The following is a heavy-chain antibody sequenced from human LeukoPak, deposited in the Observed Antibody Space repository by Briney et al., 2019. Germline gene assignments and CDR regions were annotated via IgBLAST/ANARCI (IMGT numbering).Heavy chain of an antibody. Sequence: ASVKVSCKASGYTFTSYGISWVRQAPGQGLEWMGWISAYNGNTNYAQKLQGRVTVTTDTSTSTAYMELRSLRSDDTAVYYCARRIVVVTTGPHFDYRGQGTLVTVSS. CDR2: ISAYNGNT. CDR1: GYTFTSYG. V-gene: IGHV1-18*01. CDR3: ARRIVVVTTGPHFDY. D-gene: IGHD3-22*01. J-gene: IGHJ4*02.